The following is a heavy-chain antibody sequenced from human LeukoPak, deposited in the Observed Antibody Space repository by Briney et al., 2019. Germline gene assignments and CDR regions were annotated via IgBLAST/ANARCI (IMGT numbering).Heavy chain of an antibody. V-gene: IGHV1-2*06. D-gene: IGHD3-16*02. Sequence: GASVKVSCKASGYTFTGYYMHWVRQAPGQGLEWMGRINPNSGGTNYAQKFQGRVTMTRDTSISTAYMELSRLRSDDTAVYYCATVTKSDRDVWGSYRPNRTFPIPPFDYWGQGTLVTVSS. CDR2: INPNSGGT. CDR3: ATVTKSDRDVWGSYRPNRTFPIPPFDY. CDR1: GYTFTGYY. J-gene: IGHJ4*02.